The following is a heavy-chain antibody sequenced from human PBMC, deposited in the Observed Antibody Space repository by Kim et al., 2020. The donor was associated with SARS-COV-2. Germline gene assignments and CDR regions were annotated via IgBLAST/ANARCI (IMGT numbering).Heavy chain of an antibody. Sequence: GGSLRLSCAASGFTFSSYAMHWVRQAPGKGLEWVAVISYDGSNKYYADSVKGRFTISRDNSKNTLYLQMNSLRAEDTAVYYCVRGDSSGYYALDYWGQGTLVTVSS. CDR1: GFTFSSYA. CDR2: ISYDGSNK. V-gene: IGHV3-30*04. CDR3: VRGDSSGYYALDY. J-gene: IGHJ4*02. D-gene: IGHD3-22*01.